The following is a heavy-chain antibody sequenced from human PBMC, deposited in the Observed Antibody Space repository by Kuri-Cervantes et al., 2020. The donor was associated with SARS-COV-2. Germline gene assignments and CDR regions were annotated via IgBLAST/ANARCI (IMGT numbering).Heavy chain of an antibody. CDR3: ARPRRAASSRDAFDL. Sequence: GESLKISCAASGFTFSNAWMSWVRQAPGKGLEWVAYISSSGRSISYGESVKGRFTISRDHAKNSLYLQMSSLRADDTALYYCARPRRAASSRDAFDLWGQGTMVTVSS. D-gene: IGHD6-13*01. V-gene: IGHV3-11*01. CDR2: ISSSGRSI. CDR1: GFTFSNAW. J-gene: IGHJ3*01.